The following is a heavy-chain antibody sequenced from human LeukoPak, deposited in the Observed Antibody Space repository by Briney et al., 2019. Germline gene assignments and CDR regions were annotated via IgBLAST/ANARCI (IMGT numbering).Heavy chain of an antibody. J-gene: IGHJ4*02. CDR1: GFTFSSYW. CDR3: ARVEVVMAAYFDY. CDR2: IKQDGSEK. Sequence: GGSLRLSCAASGFTFSSYWMSWVRQAPGKGLEWVANIKQDGSEKYYEDSVKGRFTISRDNAKNSLYLQMNSLRAEDTAVYYCARVEVVMAAYFDYWGQGTLVTVSS. V-gene: IGHV3-7*01. D-gene: IGHD2-21*01.